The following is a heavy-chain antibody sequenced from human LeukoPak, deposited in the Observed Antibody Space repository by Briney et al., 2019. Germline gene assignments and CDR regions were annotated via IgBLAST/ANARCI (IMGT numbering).Heavy chain of an antibody. CDR2: MNPNSGNT. CDR1: GYTFTSFD. D-gene: IGHD2-2*01. J-gene: IGHJ4*02. Sequence: GASVKVSCKASGYTFTSFDIHWVRQATGQGLEWMGWMNPNSGNTGYAQNFQGRVTMTRDTSISTAYMELSSLRSEDTAVYYCARASTTRCYSCYFDYWGQGTLVTVSS. V-gene: IGHV1-8*01. CDR3: ARASTTRCYSCYFDY.